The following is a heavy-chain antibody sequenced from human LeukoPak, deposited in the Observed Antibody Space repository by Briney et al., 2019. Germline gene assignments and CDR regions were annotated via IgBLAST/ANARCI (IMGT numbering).Heavy chain of an antibody. CDR3: ARDGFYEYYYMDV. J-gene: IGHJ6*03. CDR1: GFTFSSYW. V-gene: IGHV3-7*01. D-gene: IGHD3-3*01. CDR2: IKQDGSEK. Sequence: GGSLRLSCAASGFTFSSYWMSWVRQAPGKGLEWVANIKQDGSEKYYVDSVKGRFTISRDNAKNSLYLQMNSLRAEDTAVYYCARDGFYEYYYMDVWGKGTTVTVSS.